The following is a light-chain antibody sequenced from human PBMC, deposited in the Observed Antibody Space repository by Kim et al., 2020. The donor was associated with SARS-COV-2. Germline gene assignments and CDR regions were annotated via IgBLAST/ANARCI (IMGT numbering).Light chain of an antibody. Sequence: QRVTISCTGSSSNIGAGYDVHWYQQLPGTAPKLLIYDNSNRPSGVPDRFSGSKSGTSASLAITGLQAEDEADYYCQSYDSSLSGVVFGGGTQLTVL. CDR1: SSNIGAGYD. V-gene: IGLV1-40*01. CDR2: DNS. CDR3: QSYDSSLSGVV. J-gene: IGLJ2*01.